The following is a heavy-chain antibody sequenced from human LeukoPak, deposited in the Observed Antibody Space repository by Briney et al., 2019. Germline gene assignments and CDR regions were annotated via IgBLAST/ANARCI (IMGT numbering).Heavy chain of an antibody. V-gene: IGHV1-8*01. Sequence: ASVKVSCKVSGYTFTSYDINWVRQATAQGQEWMGWMKPNSGNTGYAQKFQGRVTMTRNTSISTAYMELSSLRSDDTAVYYCARGHSSSGWFDPWGQGTLVTVTS. CDR2: MKPNSGNT. CDR3: ARGHSSSGWFDP. D-gene: IGHD6-13*01. J-gene: IGHJ5*02. CDR1: GYTFTSYD.